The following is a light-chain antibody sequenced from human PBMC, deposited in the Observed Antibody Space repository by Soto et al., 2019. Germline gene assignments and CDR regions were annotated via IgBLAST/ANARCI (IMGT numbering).Light chain of an antibody. J-gene: IGLJ2*01. CDR2: LSSDGNH. CDR3: QTWDTGARVV. CDR1: SGHSSYA. V-gene: IGLV4-69*01. Sequence: QLVLTQSPSASASLGASVKLTCTLSSGHSSYAIAWHQQQPEKGPRYLMKLSSDGNHSKGDGIPDRFSGSSSGAERYLTISRLQSEDEADYYCQTWDTGARVVFGGGTKLTVL.